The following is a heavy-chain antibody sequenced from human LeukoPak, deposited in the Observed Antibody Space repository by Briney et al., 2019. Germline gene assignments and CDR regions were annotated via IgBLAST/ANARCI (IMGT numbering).Heavy chain of an antibody. CDR1: GGSFSGYY. Sequence: SETLSLTCAVYGGSFSGYYWSWIRQPPGKGLEWIGEINHSGSTNYNPSLKSRVTISVDTSKNQFSLKLSSVTAADTAVYYCARGNYGDYYFDYWGQGTLVTVPS. CDR3: ARGNYGDYYFDY. D-gene: IGHD4-17*01. CDR2: INHSGST. J-gene: IGHJ4*02. V-gene: IGHV4-34*01.